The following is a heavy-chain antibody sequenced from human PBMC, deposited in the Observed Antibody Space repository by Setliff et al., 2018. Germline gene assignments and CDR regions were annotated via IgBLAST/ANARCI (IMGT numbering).Heavy chain of an antibody. CDR2: INHSGST. CDR1: GESFSGHY. Sequence: SETLPLTCAVYGESFSGHYWSWIRQPPGKGLEWIGEINHSGSTNYNPSLKSRVTISVDTSKNQFSLKLSSVAAADTAVYYCARGFDVCGGGACYTDGPYYFDYWGLGTLVTVS. J-gene: IGHJ4*02. CDR3: ARGFDVCGGGACYTDGPYYFDY. V-gene: IGHV4-34*01. D-gene: IGHD2-21*02.